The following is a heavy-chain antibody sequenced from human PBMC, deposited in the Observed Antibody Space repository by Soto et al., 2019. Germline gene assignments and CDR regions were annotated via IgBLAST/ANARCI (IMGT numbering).Heavy chain of an antibody. Sequence: QVQLQESGPGLVKPSQTLSLTCTVSGGSISSGGYYWSWIRQQPGKGLEWIGYIYYSGSTYYNPSLKRRVTISVDTSKNQFSLKLSSVTAAETAVYYCARAYRDTVLYYSYMDVWGKGNMVTVSS. D-gene: IGHD3-16*02. V-gene: IGHV4-31*03. J-gene: IGHJ6*03. CDR2: IYYSGST. CDR1: GGSISSGGYY. CDR3: ARAYRDTVLYYSYMDV.